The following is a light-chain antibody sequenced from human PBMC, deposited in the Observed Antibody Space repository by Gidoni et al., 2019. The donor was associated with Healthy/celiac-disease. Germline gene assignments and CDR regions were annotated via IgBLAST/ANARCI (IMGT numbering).Light chain of an antibody. Sequence: DIQMTQSPSTLSASVVDRVTITCRASQNIYIWLAWYQQKPGKAPKLLSYKASSLANGVPSSFSGSGSGTEFTLTISSLQPDDFATYYCQQYESDARTFGQGTKVDIK. J-gene: IGKJ1*01. V-gene: IGKV1-5*03. CDR3: QQYESDART. CDR1: QNIYIW. CDR2: KAS.